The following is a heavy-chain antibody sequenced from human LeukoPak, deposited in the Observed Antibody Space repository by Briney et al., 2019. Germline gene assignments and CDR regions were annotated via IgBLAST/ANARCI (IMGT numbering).Heavy chain of an antibody. CDR1: GGSISSSSYY. CDR2: IYYSGST. Sequence: SETLSLTCTVSGGSISSSSYYWGWIRQPPGKGLEWIGSIYYSGSTYYNPSLKSRVTISVDTSKNQFSLKLSSVTAADTAVYYCAKDATGGIPFDYWGQGTLVTVSS. J-gene: IGHJ4*02. CDR3: AKDATGGIPFDY. V-gene: IGHV4-39*07. D-gene: IGHD3-16*01.